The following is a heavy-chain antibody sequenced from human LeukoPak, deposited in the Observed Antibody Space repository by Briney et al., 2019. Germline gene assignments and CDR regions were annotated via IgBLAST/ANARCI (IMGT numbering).Heavy chain of an antibody. J-gene: IGHJ5*02. V-gene: IGHV3-30-3*01. CDR3: ARGARIVVVITGGWFDP. CDR2: ISYDGSNK. CDR1: GFTFSSYA. D-gene: IGHD3-22*01. Sequence: GGSLRLSCAASGFTFSSYAMRWVRQAPGKGLEWVAVISYDGSNKYYADSVKGRFTISRDNSKNTLYLQMNSLRAEDTAVYYCARGARIVVVITGGWFDPWGQGTLVTVSS.